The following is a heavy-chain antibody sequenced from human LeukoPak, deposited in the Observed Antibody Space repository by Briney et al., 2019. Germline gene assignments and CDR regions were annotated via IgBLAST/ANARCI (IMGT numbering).Heavy chain of an antibody. V-gene: IGHV4-30-4*01. J-gene: IGHJ4*02. CDR1: GGSISSGDYY. Sequence: PSETLSLTCTVSGGSISSGDYYWSWIRQPPGKGLEWIGYIYYSGSTYYSPSLKSRVTISVDTSKNQFSLKLSSVTAADTAVYYCASDDGSGRIDYWGQGTLVTVSS. D-gene: IGHD3-10*01. CDR3: ASDDGSGRIDY. CDR2: IYYSGST.